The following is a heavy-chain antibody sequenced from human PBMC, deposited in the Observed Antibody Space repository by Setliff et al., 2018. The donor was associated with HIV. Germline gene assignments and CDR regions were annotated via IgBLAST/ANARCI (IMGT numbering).Heavy chain of an antibody. CDR2: IDHSGST. V-gene: IGHV4-34*01. J-gene: IGHJ4*02. Sequence: SETLSLTCAVYGGSFGAHYWSWICQPPGEGLEWIGEIDHSGSTNISPSLKSRVALSIDASKRHFSLKLTSVTAADTAIYYCAGQYGDYALDYWGQGTLVTVSS. CDR3: AGQYGDYALDY. D-gene: IGHD4-17*01. CDR1: GGSFGAHY.